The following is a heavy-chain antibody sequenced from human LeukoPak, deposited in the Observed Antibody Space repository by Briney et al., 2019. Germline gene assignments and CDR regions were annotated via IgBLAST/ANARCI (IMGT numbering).Heavy chain of an antibody. CDR3: ASAYYYDSSGLGAFDI. Sequence: ASVKVSCKASGYNFTSYGISWVRQAPGQGLEWMGWISAYNGNTNYAQKLQGRVTMTTDTSTSTAYMELRSLRSDDTAVYYCASAYYYDSSGLGAFDIWGQGTMVTVSS. D-gene: IGHD3-22*01. CDR1: GYNFTSYG. CDR2: ISAYNGNT. J-gene: IGHJ3*02. V-gene: IGHV1-18*01.